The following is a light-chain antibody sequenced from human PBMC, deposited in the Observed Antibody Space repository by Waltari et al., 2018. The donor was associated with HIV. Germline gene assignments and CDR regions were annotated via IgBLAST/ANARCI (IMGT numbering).Light chain of an antibody. J-gene: IGLJ3*02. CDR1: NIAGKS. CDR3: QVWDSSNEHVV. Sequence: SYVLTQPPSVSVAPGAAATLSRGAWNIAGKSVPGYKQQPGQAPVLVTRYNSDRPSGIPDRISGSNSGHTATLTITRVETGDEATYYCQVWDSSNEHVVFGGGTELTVL. CDR2: YNS. V-gene: IGLV3-21*04.